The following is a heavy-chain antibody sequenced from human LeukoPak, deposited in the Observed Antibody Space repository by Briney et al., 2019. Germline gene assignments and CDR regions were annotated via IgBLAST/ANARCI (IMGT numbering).Heavy chain of an antibody. J-gene: IGHJ1*01. D-gene: IGHD6-19*01. V-gene: IGHV3-21*04. CDR1: GFTFRNHA. Sequence: GGSLRLSCVGSGFTFRNHAMNWVRLAPGKGLEWISTSGGGGRDTYYGDSVKGRFTISRDNANNFLYLQMNSLRAEDTALYYCARAYKDRSLAGKKEFFQHWGQGTLVTVSS. CDR3: ARAYKDRSLAGKKEFFQH. CDR2: SGGGGRDT.